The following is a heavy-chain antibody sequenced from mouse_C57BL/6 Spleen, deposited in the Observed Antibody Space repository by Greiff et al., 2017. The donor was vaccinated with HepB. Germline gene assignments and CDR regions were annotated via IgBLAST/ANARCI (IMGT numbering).Heavy chain of an antibody. CDR2: IDPSDSYT. J-gene: IGHJ2*01. D-gene: IGHD2-4*01. V-gene: IGHV1-69*01. CDR3: ARTGDDYHYFDY. CDR1: GYTFTSYW. Sequence: QVQLQQPGAELVMPGASVKLSCKASGYTFTSYWMHWVKQRPGQGLEWIGEIDPSDSYTNYNQKFKGKSTLTVDKSSSTAYMQLSSLTSEDSAVYYCARTGDDYHYFDYGGQGTTLTVSS.